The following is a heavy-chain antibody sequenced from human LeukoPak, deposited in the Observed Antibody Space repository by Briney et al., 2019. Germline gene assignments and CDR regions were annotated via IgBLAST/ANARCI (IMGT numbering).Heavy chain of an antibody. D-gene: IGHD1-26*01. Sequence: ASVKVSCKASGYTFTSYGISWVRQAPGQGLEWMGWISAYNGNTNYAQKLQGRVTMTTDTSTSTAYMELRSLRSDDTAVYYCARVESGGSYGTRYYFDYWGQGTLVTVSS. CDR3: ARVESGGSYGTRYYFDY. J-gene: IGHJ4*02. V-gene: IGHV1-18*01. CDR2: ISAYNGNT. CDR1: GYTFTSYG.